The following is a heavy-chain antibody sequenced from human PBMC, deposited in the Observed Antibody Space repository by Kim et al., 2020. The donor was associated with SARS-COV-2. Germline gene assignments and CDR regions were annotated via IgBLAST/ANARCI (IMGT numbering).Heavy chain of an antibody. CDR2: IRSKAYGGTT. CDR1: GFTFGDYA. Sequence: GGSLRLSCTASGFTFGDYAMSWVRQAPGKGLEWVGFIRSKAYGGTTEYAASVKGRFTISRDDSKSIAYLQMNSLKTEDTAVYYCTREPYYYDSSGYYTSSPPGGQTHYYYYGMEVWGQETTVTVSS. CDR3: TREPYYYDSSGYYTSSPPGGQTHYYYYGMEV. J-gene: IGHJ6*02. V-gene: IGHV3-49*04. D-gene: IGHD3-22*01.